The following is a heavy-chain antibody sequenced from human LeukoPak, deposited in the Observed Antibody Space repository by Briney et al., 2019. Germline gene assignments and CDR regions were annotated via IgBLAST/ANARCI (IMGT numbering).Heavy chain of an antibody. Sequence: PGGSLRLSCAASGFTFSNYAMHWVRQAPGKGLEWVAGISYAGSNKYYTDSVKGRFTVSRDDSKHTLYLQMNGLRAEDTAMYYCARDWAYYFDYWGQGTLVTVSP. CDR3: ARDWAYYFDY. V-gene: IGHV3-30-3*01. J-gene: IGHJ4*02. CDR1: GFTFSNYA. D-gene: IGHD3-16*01. CDR2: ISYAGSNK.